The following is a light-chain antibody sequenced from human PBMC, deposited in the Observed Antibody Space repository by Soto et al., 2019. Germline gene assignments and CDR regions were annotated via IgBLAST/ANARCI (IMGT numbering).Light chain of an antibody. J-gene: IGKJ1*01. V-gene: IGKV1-33*01. CDR1: QDINNY. Sequence: DMQITQSPSSLSESVGDRATITRQASQDINNYINWYQQKPGKAPKRLIFDATNLETGNPSRFSGSGSGTEFTLTISSLQPDEFATYYCQHYNSYSEAFGQGTKVDIK. CDR2: DAT. CDR3: QHYNSYSEA.